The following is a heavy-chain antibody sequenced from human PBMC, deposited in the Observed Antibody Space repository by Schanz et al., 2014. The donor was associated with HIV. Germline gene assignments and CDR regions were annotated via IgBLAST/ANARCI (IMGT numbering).Heavy chain of an antibody. CDR2: INPNSGGT. CDR3: ARGLKDYYYALDV. Sequence: QVQLVQSGAEVKKPGASVNVSCKASGYTFTAYYIHWVRQAPGQGLEWMGWINPNSGGTNSAQKFQGRVTMSMDXSXSTAYMELSGLTSXXXAVYYCARGLKDYYYALDVWGQGTTVIVSS. V-gene: IGHV1-2*02. D-gene: IGHD3-16*01. CDR1: GYTFTAYY. J-gene: IGHJ6*02.